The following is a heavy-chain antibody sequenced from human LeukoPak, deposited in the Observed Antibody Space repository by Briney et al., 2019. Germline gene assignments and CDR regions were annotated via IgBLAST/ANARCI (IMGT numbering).Heavy chain of an antibody. D-gene: IGHD1/OR15-1a*01. CDR1: GGSINSYG. CDR3: ARARCNNIFGPCEI. J-gene: IGHJ3*02. CDR2: LSKSENT. Sequence: PSETLSLTCTASGGSINSYGLSWVRLPPGKGLEWIGYLSKSENTNYSPSLKSRVTIFGDTSKNQFFLKLSSVTAADTAVYYGARARCNNIFGPCEIWGRGTVVTVSS. V-gene: IGHV4-59*01.